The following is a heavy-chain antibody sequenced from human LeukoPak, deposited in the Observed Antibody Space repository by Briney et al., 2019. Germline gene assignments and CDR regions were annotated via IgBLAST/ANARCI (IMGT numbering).Heavy chain of an antibody. CDR3: ATGNYYDSRGYYTFGH. V-gene: IGHV3-74*01. CDR1: GFAFDKYW. J-gene: IGHJ4*02. CDR2: INGDGSTT. D-gene: IGHD3-22*01. Sequence: GGSLRLSCAASGFAFDKYWMHWVRQAPGKGLVWVSRINGDGSTTSYADSVKGGFTISRDNAKNTLYLQMSSLRAEDTAVYYCATGNYYDSRGYYTFGHWGQGTLVTVSS.